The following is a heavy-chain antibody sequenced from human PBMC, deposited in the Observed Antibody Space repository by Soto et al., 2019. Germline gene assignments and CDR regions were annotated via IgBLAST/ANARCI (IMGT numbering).Heavy chain of an antibody. CDR2: IYYSGST. CDR1: GGSISSGGYY. D-gene: IGHD3-3*01. Sequence: SETLSLTCTVSGGSISSGGYYWSWIRQHPGKGLEWIGYIYYSGSTYYNPSLKSRVTISVDTSKNQFSLKLSSVTAADTAVYYCARVKEDYDFWSGYLKNWFDPWGQGTLVTVSS. CDR3: ARVKEDYDFWSGYLKNWFDP. V-gene: IGHV4-31*03. J-gene: IGHJ5*02.